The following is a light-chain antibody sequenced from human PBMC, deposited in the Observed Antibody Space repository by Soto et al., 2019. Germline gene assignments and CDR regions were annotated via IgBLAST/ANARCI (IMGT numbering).Light chain of an antibody. J-gene: IGKJ1*01. V-gene: IGKV1-5*03. Sequence: DLQMTQSPSTLSASVVDRVTITCRASQTMANWLAWYQQKPGKAPKLLIYKASTLKSGVPSRFSGSGSGTEFTLTISSLQPDDFATYYCQHYNSYSEAFGQGTKVDI. CDR1: QTMANW. CDR2: KAS. CDR3: QHYNSYSEA.